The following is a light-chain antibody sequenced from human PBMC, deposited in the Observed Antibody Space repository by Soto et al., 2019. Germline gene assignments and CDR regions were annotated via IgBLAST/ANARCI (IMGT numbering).Light chain of an antibody. J-gene: IGKJ1*01. V-gene: IGKV3-20*01. CDR1: QSGSSSY. Sequence: EIVLTQSPDTLSLSPGERATLSCRAIQSGSSSYLAWYQQRPGQPPRLLIYGVFTRADDIPDRFSGSGSGTDFTLTISSLQPEDFAVYYCQHYGYPQWTFGQGTKVDIK. CDR2: GVF. CDR3: QHYGYPQWT.